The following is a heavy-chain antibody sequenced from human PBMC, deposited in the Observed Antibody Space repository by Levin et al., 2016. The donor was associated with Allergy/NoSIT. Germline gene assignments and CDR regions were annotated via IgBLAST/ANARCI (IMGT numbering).Heavy chain of an antibody. J-gene: IGHJ4*02. CDR3: ARAVGPFDY. D-gene: IGHD1-26*01. Sequence: GESLKISCAASGFTFSSYGMHWVRQAPGKGLEWVAVIWYDGSNKYYADSVKGRFTISRDNSKNTLYLQMNSLRAEDTAVYYCARAVGPFDYWGQGTLVTVSS. CDR2: IWYDGSNK. CDR1: GFTFSSYG. V-gene: IGHV3-33*01.